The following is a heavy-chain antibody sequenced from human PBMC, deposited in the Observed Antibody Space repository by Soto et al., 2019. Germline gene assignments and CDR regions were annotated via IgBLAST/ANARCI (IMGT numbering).Heavy chain of an antibody. J-gene: IGHJ5*02. CDR3: ASTYSTSWYWFDT. Sequence: QVTVKESGPVLVKPTETLTLTCTVSGFSLSNAGLGVSWIRQPPGKALEWLAHIFSNDEKSYSTSLKSRLTISKDPSKSQVVLIMTNMDPVDTATYYCASTYSTSWYWFDTWGQGTLVTVSS. CDR2: IFSNDEK. V-gene: IGHV2-26*04. CDR1: GFSLSNAGLG. D-gene: IGHD6-13*01.